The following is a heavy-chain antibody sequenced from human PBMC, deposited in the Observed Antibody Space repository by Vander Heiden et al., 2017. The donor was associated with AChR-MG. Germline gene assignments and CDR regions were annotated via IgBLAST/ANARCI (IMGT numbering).Heavy chain of an antibody. CDR2: IKSKAHGGAA. V-gene: IGHV3-15*01. Sequence: EVQLVESGGGLINPGGSPRPACAAPGFSFSDAWMAWVRQAPGRGLEYIGRIKSKAHGGAAVHAAPVKGRFTISRDDSKNTLYLQMDSLKTEDTALYYCTKDLAMWGQGTLVTVSA. CDR3: TKDLAM. CDR1: GFSFSDAW. J-gene: IGHJ4*02.